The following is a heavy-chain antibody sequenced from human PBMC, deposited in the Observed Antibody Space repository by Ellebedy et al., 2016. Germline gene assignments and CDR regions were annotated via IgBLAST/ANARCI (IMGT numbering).Heavy chain of an antibody. CDR1: GFSFSSYG. CDR2: IWYDGSNK. J-gene: IGHJ5*02. Sequence: GESLKISCAASGFSFSSYGMHWVRQAPGKGLEWVAVIWYDGSNKYYADSVKGRFTISRDNSKNTLYLQMNSLRDEDTAVYYCARSPYKEQLVGDYNWFDPWGQGTLVTVSS. D-gene: IGHD6-13*01. CDR3: ARSPYKEQLVGDYNWFDP. V-gene: IGHV3-33*08.